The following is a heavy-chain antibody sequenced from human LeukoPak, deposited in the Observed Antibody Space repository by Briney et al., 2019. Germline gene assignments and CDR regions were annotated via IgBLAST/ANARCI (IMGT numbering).Heavy chain of an antibody. CDR3: ARVLSYGGRNFDY. J-gene: IGHJ4*02. CDR1: GFTFSSYS. V-gene: IGHV3-21*01. CDR2: ISTTSSYI. D-gene: IGHD4-23*01. Sequence: GESLRLSCAASGFTFSSYSMNWVRQAPGKGLEWVSSISTTSSYIYYADSVKGRFTISRDNAKNSLYLQMNSLRAEDTAVYYCARVLSYGGRNFDYWGQGTLVTVSS.